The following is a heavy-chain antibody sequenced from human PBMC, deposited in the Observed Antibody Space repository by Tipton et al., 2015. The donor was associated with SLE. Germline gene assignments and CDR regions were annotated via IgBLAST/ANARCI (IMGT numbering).Heavy chain of an antibody. CDR2: INPGADYT. J-gene: IGHJ5*02. D-gene: IGHD6-13*01. Sequence: QVQLVQSGAEVKKPGASVKVSCKAYGYTSTNYQFHWVRRAPGQGLEWMGIINPGADYTTYAQNFQGRVTMTRDMSRNTVYMELSGLRSDDTAVYYCARERQLGLWGQGTLVTVSS. CDR1: GYTSTNYQ. CDR3: ARERQLGL. V-gene: IGHV1-46*01.